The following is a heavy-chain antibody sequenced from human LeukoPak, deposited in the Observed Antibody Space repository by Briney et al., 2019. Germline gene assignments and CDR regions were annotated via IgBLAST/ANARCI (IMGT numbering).Heavy chain of an antibody. CDR1: GYTFTGYD. D-gene: IGHD6-13*01. CDR3: ARGPAAGQHYYYYYMDV. CDR2: MNPNSGNT. J-gene: IGHJ6*03. V-gene: IGHV1-8*01. Sequence: GASVKVSCKASGYTFTGYDINWVRQATGQGLEWMGWMNPNSGNTGYAQKFQGRVTMTRNTSISTAYMELSSLRPEDTAVYYCARGPAAGQHYYYYYMDVWGKGTTVTVSS.